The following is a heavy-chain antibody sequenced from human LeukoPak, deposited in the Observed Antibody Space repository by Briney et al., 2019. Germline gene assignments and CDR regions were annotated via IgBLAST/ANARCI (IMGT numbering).Heavy chain of an antibody. CDR1: GDSVSTNSAA. V-gene: IGHV6-1*01. J-gene: IGHJ4*02. CDR2: TFYRSKWFN. CDR3: ARLRLPTNFFDH. Sequence: SQTLSLTCAISGDSVSTNSAAWNWIRQSPSRGLEWLGRTFYRSKWFNEYALSVKSRISIESDTSKNQFSLHLNSVTPEDTAVYYCARLRLPTNFFDHWGQGALVTVSS.